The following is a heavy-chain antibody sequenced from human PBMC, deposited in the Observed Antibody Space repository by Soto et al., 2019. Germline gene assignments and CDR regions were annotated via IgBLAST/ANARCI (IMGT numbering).Heavy chain of an antibody. CDR2: ISYDGSNK. CDR1: GFTFSSYA. J-gene: IGHJ4*02. CDR3: ARGYPSIAAAGLKSPFDY. V-gene: IGHV3-30-3*01. D-gene: IGHD6-13*01. Sequence: PGGSLRLSCAASGFTFSSYAMHWVRQAPGKGLEWVAVISYDGSNKYYADSVKGRFTISRDNSKNTLYLQMNSLRAEDTAVYYRARGYPSIAAAGLKSPFDYWGQGTLVTVSS.